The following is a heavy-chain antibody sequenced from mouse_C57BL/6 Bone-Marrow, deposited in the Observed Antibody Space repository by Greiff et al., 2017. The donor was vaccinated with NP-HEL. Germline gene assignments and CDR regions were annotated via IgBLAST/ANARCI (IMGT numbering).Heavy chain of an antibody. Sequence: VQLQQSGAELVKPGASVKISCKASGYAFSSYWMNWVKERPGQGLEWIGQIYPGDGDTKYNGKFKGKATLTADKSSSTAYMQVSSLTSEDSAVYFCARGDCGGSRFEYAMDYWGQGTSVTVSS. CDR3: ARGDCGGSRFEYAMDY. J-gene: IGHJ4*01. D-gene: IGHD1-1*02. V-gene: IGHV1-80*01. CDR2: IYPGDGDT. CDR1: GYAFSSYW.